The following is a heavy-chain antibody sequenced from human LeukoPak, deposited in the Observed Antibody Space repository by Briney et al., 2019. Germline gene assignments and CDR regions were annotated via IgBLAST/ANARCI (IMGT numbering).Heavy chain of an antibody. D-gene: IGHD2-15*01. CDR3: ARAGYCSGGSCYGSDY. Sequence: GGSLTLSCAASGFTFTSYGIHWARQAPGKWLEWVAAIWLDGSIQYYADSVKGRFTIYRDNSKNSLYLQMDSLRAEDTAVYYCARAGYCSGGSCYGSDYWGQGNLVSVSS. CDR2: IWLDGSIQ. J-gene: IGHJ4*02. CDR1: GFTFTSYG. V-gene: IGHV3-33*01.